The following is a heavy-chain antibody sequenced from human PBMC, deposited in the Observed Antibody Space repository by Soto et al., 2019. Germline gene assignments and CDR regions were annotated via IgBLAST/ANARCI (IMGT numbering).Heavy chain of an antibody. V-gene: IGHV3-30*18. CDR3: AKDRLAYCGGDCYWVDS. Sequence: QVQLVESGGCVVQPGRSLRRSCAASGFTFSNYGMHWVRQAPGKGLEWVAVTSYDGSIRYYAGSVKGRFTISRDNSKNTLYLQINSLRTEDTAVYYCAKDRLAYCGGDCYWVDSWGQGTLLTVSS. CDR1: GFTFSNYG. D-gene: IGHD2-21*02. CDR2: TSYDGSIR. J-gene: IGHJ4*02.